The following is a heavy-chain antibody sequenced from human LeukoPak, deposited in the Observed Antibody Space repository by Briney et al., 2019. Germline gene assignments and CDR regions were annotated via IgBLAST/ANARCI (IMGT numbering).Heavy chain of an antibody. J-gene: IGHJ4*02. V-gene: IGHV3-11*01. Sequence: GGSLGLSCAASEFVFSDYYMSWIRKAPGKGLEWVSYISDSGSTIYYADSVKGRFTISRDNVKNSLYLQMNGLRAEDTAVYYCAREMEGDYGSGTFFDLWGQGNMVTVSS. CDR3: AREMEGDYGSGTFFDL. CDR2: ISDSGSTI. D-gene: IGHD3-10*01. CDR1: EFVFSDYY.